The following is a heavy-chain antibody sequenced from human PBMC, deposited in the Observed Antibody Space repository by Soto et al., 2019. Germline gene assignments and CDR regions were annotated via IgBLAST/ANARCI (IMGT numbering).Heavy chain of an antibody. V-gene: IGHV3-7*01. CDR2: INENGDEK. Sequence: EVQLVESGGGLVQPGGSLRLSCAASGFTFTNYWMSWVRQAPGKGLEWVGNINENGDEKHYGDPVQGRFTISRDNSKNSVFLQMDSLRAEDTAMYYCSRALGSSWRPNDYWGQGTLVTVSS. CDR3: SRALGSSWRPNDY. CDR1: GFTFTNYW. D-gene: IGHD6-13*01. J-gene: IGHJ4*02.